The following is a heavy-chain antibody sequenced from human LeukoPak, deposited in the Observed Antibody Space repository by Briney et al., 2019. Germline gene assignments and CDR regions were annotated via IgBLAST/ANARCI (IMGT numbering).Heavy chain of an antibody. CDR3: ARDSSWHVPVPENPVAFDY. D-gene: IGHD6-13*01. CDR1: RFTFSRYS. Sequence: GGSLRLSCAASRFTFSRYSMNWVRQAPGKGLEWVSSISSSSSYIYYADSVKGRFTISRDNAKNSLYLQMNSLRAEDTAMYYCARDSSWHVPVPENPVAFDYWGQGTLVTVSS. CDR2: ISSSSSYI. V-gene: IGHV3-21*01. J-gene: IGHJ4*02.